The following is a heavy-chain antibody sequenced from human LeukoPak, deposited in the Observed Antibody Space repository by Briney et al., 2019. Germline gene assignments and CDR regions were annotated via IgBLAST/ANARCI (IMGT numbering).Heavy chain of an antibody. CDR2: VYYSGTT. J-gene: IGHJ4*02. CDR1: GGSISSYY. D-gene: IGHD6-13*01. Sequence: SETLSLTCTVSGGSISSYYWSWIRQPPGKGLEWIGYVYYSGTTNYNPSLKSRVTILVDTSKNQFSLNLSSVTAADTAVYYCARRGIAAAGYDYWGQGTLVTVSS. CDR3: ARRGIAAAGYDY. V-gene: IGHV4-59*08.